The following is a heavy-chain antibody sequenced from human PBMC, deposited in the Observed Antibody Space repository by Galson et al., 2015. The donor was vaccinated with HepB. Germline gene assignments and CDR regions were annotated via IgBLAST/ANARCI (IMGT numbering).Heavy chain of an antibody. CDR2: ITPSGDNT. J-gene: IGHJ4*02. Sequence: SLRLSCAASGFTFSYYAMRWVRQAPGKGLEWVSAITPSGDNTFSADSMKGRFIISRDNSQNTLFLQLNSLRPDDTALYFCAKVFPEKTDGWYRQALYYFDSWGQGTRGTVSS. CDR1: GFTFSYYA. V-gene: IGHV3-23*01. CDR3: AKVFPEKTDGWYRQALYYFDS. D-gene: IGHD6-19*01.